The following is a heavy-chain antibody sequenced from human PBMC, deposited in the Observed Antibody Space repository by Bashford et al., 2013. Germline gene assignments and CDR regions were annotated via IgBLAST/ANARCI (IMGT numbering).Heavy chain of an antibody. CDR2: IKQDGSEK. CDR1: GFTFSSYW. Sequence: GGSLRLSCAASGFTFSSYWMNWVRQAPGKGLEWVANIKQDGSEKHYADSVKGRFTISRDNAKNSLYLQMNNLRAEDTAVYYCARVNGYGSASFYSNWGQGTLVTVSS. D-gene: IGHD3-10*01. V-gene: IGHV3-7*03. J-gene: IGHJ4*02. CDR3: ARVNGYGSASFYSN.